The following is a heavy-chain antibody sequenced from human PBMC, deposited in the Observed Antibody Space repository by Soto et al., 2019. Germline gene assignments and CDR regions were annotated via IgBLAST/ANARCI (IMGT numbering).Heavy chain of an antibody. CDR3: ARIGYAGYDYIWPY. D-gene: IGHD3-16*01. V-gene: IGHV1-8*01. Sequence: XSVKVSFNASGYTFTSYDINLVRHTTGQGLEWMGWMNPNSGNTGYAQKFQGRVTMTRNTSISTAYMELSSLRYEDTAVYYCARIGYAGYDYIWPYWGQGTLVTVSS. CDR1: GYTFTSYD. J-gene: IGHJ4*02. CDR2: MNPNSGNT.